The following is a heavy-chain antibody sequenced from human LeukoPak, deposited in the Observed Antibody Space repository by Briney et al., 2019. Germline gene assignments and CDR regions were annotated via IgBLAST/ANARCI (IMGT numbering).Heavy chain of an antibody. V-gene: IGHV1-18*01. CDR3: ARDLLITFGGVTSSPFDY. D-gene: IGHD3-16*01. J-gene: IGHJ4*02. CDR1: GYTFTSYG. Sequence: ASVKVSCKASGYTFTSYGISWVRQAPGQGLEWMGWITAYNDNTNYAQKFQGRVTMTTDTSTSTAYMELRSLRSDDTAVYYCARDLLITFGGVTSSPFDYWGQGTLVTVSS. CDR2: ITAYNDNT.